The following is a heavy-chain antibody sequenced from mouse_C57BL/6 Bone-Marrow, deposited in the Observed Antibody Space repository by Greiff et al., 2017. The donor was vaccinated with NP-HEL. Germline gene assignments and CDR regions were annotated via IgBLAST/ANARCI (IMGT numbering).Heavy chain of an antibody. CDR1: GYTFTSYW. Sequence: QVQLQQPGAELVKPGASVKLSCKASGYTFTSYWMHWVKQRPGQGLEWIGMIHPNSGSTNYNEKFKSKATLTVDKSSSTAYMQLSSLTSEDSAVYYCARSDYSNYRYFDVWGTGTTVTVSS. CDR3: ARSDYSNYRYFDV. V-gene: IGHV1-64*01. CDR2: IHPNSGST. J-gene: IGHJ1*03. D-gene: IGHD2-5*01.